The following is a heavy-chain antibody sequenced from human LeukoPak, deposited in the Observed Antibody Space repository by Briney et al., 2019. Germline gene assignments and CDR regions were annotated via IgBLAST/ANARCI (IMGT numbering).Heavy chain of an antibody. CDR3: ARGWELDP. CDR2: IKQDGSEK. V-gene: IGHV3-7*05. Sequence: GGSLRLASAASGFPFSRYWLSWVRQAPEKGLEWVANIKQDGSEKYYVDSVKGRFTISRDNAKNSLYLQMNSLRVEDTAVYYCARGWELDPRGQGTLVTVSS. D-gene: IGHD1-26*01. J-gene: IGHJ5*02. CDR1: GFPFSRYW.